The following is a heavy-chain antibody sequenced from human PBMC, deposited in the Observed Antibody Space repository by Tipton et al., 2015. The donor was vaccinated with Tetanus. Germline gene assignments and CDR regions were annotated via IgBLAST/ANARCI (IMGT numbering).Heavy chain of an antibody. CDR1: GFTFGSYA. CDR3: AKKYCSGGSCYSIDY. V-gene: IGHV3-48*01. Sequence: SLRLSCAASGFTFGSYAMNWVRQAPGKGLEWISYIGSSSQTIYYADSVKGRFSISRDNAKNTLYLQMNSLRVEDTAVYYCAKKYCSGGSCYSIDYWGQGTLVTVSS. D-gene: IGHD2-15*01. J-gene: IGHJ4*02. CDR2: IGSSSQTI.